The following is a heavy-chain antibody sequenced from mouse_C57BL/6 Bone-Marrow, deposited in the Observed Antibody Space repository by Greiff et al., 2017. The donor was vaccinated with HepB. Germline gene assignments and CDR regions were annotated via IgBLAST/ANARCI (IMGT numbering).Heavy chain of an antibody. D-gene: IGHD2-12*01. V-gene: IGHV5-4*01. Sequence: DVQLQESGGGLVKPGGSLKLSCAASGFTFSSYAMSWVRQTPEKRLEWVATISDGGSYTYYPDNVKGRFTISRDNAKNNLYLQMSHLKSEDTAMYYCAREGIVYFDYWGQGTTLTVSS. J-gene: IGHJ2*01. CDR2: ISDGGSYT. CDR1: GFTFSSYA. CDR3: AREGIVYFDY.